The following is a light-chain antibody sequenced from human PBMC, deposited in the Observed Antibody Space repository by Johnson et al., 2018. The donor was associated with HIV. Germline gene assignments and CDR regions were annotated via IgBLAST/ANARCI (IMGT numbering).Light chain of an antibody. V-gene: IGLV1-51*01. J-gene: IGLJ1*01. Sequence: QSVLTQPPSVSAAPGQKVTISCSGSSSNIGNNYVSWYQQVPGAAPKLLIYDNNKRPSGIPDRFSVSKSGTSATLGITGLQTGDEADYYCGTWDSSPSAYYVFGTGTKVTVL. CDR2: DNN. CDR1: SSNIGNNY. CDR3: GTWDSSPSAYYV.